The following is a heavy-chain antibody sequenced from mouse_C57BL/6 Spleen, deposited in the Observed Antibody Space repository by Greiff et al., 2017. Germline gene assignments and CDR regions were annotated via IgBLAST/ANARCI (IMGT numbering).Heavy chain of an antibody. D-gene: IGHD3-2*02. CDR3: ARDSSGFDY. CDR2: ISYDGSN. V-gene: IGHV3-6*01. Sequence: EVQLVESGPGLVKPSQSLSLTCSVTGYSITSGYYWNWIRQFPGNKLEWMGYISYDGSNNYNPSLKNRISITRDTSKNQFFLKLNSVTTEDTATYYCARDSSGFDYWGQGNTLTVSS. J-gene: IGHJ2*01. CDR1: GYSITSGYY.